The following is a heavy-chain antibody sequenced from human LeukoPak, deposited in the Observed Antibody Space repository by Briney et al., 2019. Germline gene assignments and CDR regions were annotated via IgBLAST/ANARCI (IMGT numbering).Heavy chain of an antibody. V-gene: IGHV3-74*01. Sequence: GGSLRLSCAASGFTFSTYWMHWVRQAPGMGLVWVSRIDSDGSGASYADSVKGRFTISRDNAKNTLYLQMNSLRAEDTAVYYCARIGPSGSGSYFVLDRWGQGTLVTVSS. J-gene: IGHJ5*02. CDR1: GFTFSTYW. CDR2: IDSDGSGA. CDR3: ARIGPSGSGSYFVLDR. D-gene: IGHD3-10*01.